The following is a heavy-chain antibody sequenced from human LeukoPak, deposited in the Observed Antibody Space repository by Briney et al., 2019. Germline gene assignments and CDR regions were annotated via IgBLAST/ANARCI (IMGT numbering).Heavy chain of an antibody. D-gene: IGHD6-13*01. CDR1: GGSFSGYY. J-gene: IGHJ4*02. CDR2: INHSGST. Sequence: SETLSLACAVYGGSFSGYYWSWIRQPPGKGLEWIGEINHSGSTNYNPSLKSRVTISVDTPKNQFSLKLSSVTAADTAVYYCARGKGYSSSWSPVGDYWGQGTLVTVSS. CDR3: ARGKGYSSSWSPVGDY. V-gene: IGHV4-34*01.